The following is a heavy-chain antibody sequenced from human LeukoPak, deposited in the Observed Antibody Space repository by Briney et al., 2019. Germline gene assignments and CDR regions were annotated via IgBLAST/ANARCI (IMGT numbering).Heavy chain of an antibody. Sequence: ASVKVSCKASGDSFTDYYIHWVRLAPGQGLEWMGWINPKSGGTHYAQKFQGRVSMTRDTSINTVHLELSSLKTNDTAVYYCARTPEGVWGSYSPWRQGTLVTVSS. V-gene: IGHV1-2*02. CDR1: GDSFTDYY. CDR2: INPKSGGT. J-gene: IGHJ4*02. D-gene: IGHD3-16*01. CDR3: ARTPEGVWGSYSP.